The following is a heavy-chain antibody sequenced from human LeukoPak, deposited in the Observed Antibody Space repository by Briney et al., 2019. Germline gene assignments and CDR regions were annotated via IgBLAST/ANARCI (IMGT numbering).Heavy chain of an antibody. D-gene: IGHD2-15*01. CDR3: ARDGYCSSGSCHPFDC. CDR1: GFTFSIYN. V-gene: IGHV3-48*01. Sequence: PGGSLRLSCAASGFTFSIYNMNWVRQAPGKGLEWVSYISRSSNTTYYADSVKGRFTISRDNAKNSLYLQMNSLRVEDTAVYYCARDGYCSSGSCHPFDCWGQGTLVTVSS. J-gene: IGHJ4*02. CDR2: ISRSSNTT.